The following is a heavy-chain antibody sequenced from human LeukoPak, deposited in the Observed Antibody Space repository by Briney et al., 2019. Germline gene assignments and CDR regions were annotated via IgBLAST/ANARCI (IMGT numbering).Heavy chain of an antibody. D-gene: IGHD6-13*01. Sequence: PSETLSLTCAVYGGSFSGYYWSWIRQPPGKGLEWIGEINHSGSTNYNPSLKSRVTISVDTSKNQFSLKLSSVTAADTAVYYCARHRLLGSWFPNWFDPWGQGTLVTVSS. J-gene: IGHJ5*02. V-gene: IGHV4-34*01. CDR2: INHSGST. CDR1: GGSFSGYY. CDR3: ARHRLLGSWFPNWFDP.